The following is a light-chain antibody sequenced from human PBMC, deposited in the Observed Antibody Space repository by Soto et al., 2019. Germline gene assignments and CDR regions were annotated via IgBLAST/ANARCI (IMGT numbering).Light chain of an antibody. V-gene: IGKV3-15*01. CDR3: HQRGDWPLT. CDR2: GSF. J-gene: IGKJ4*01. CDR1: QSVDNN. Sequence: EIVMTQSPVTLSASPGESATLSCRASQSVDNNVAWYQQKPGQAPRLLIVGSFARATGIPARFSGSGSGSEFTLTISGLQSEDFAVYYCHQRGDWPLTFGGGTKVDIK.